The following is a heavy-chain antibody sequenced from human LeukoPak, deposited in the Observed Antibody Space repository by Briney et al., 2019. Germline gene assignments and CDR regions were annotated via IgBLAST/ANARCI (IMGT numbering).Heavy chain of an antibody. Sequence: SVNVSCKASGGTFSIYAISWVRQAPGQGLEWMGGIIPIFGTANYAQKFQGRVTITADESTSTAYMELSSLRSEDTAVYYCARAQLLGYCSSTSCFDIWGQGTMVTVSS. CDR1: GGTFSIYA. V-gene: IGHV1-69*13. CDR3: ARAQLLGYCSSTSCFDI. CDR2: IIPIFGTA. D-gene: IGHD2-2*01. J-gene: IGHJ3*02.